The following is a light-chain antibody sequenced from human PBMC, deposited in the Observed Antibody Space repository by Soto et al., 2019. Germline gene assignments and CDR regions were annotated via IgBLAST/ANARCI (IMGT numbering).Light chain of an antibody. J-gene: IGKJ1*01. CDR1: QIASSSY. Sequence: SVLRQPPGTLSLSPEERATVSCRTSQIASSSYLAWYQQKPGQAPRLLIYGASNRATGIPDRFSGSGSGTDFTLTSSILEPEDCAVYYCQQYGSSGTFGQGTKVDIK. CDR2: GAS. V-gene: IGKV3-20*01. CDR3: QQYGSSGT.